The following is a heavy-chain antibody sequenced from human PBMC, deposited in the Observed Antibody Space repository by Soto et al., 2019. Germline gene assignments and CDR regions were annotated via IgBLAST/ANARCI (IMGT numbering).Heavy chain of an antibody. D-gene: IGHD3-10*02. Sequence: QVQLQEAGPGLVRPSQTLSLTCTVAGGSMSENDYYWSWLRQSPGQGLQWIGYIYDTWTTSYSPSLKSRVTMSADTSRNQSSPKLTSVTAADTALYFCARGIVRGGFDIWGQGTLVTVSS. V-gene: IGHV4-30-4*01. CDR3: ARGIVRGGFDI. CDR2: IYDTWTT. J-gene: IGHJ3*02. CDR1: GGSMSENDYY.